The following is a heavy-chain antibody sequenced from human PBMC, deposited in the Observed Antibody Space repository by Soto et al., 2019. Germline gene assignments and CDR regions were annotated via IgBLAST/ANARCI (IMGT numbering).Heavy chain of an antibody. CDR3: AASSGWDRVFDY. CDR2: IYSGGST. CDR1: GFTVSSNY. J-gene: IGHJ4*02. D-gene: IGHD6-19*01. V-gene: IGHV3-53*01. Sequence: GGSLRLSCAASGFTVSSNYMSWVRQAPGKGLEWVSVIYSGGSTYYADSVKGRFTISRDNSKNTLYLQMNSLRAEDTAVYYCAASSGWDRVFDYWGQGTLVTVSS.